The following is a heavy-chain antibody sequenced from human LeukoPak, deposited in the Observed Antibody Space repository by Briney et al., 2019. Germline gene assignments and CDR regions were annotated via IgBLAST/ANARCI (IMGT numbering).Heavy chain of an antibody. CDR3: ARDRSIAVAGYYFDY. J-gene: IGHJ4*02. V-gene: IGHV3-33*08. D-gene: IGHD6-19*01. CDR1: GFTFDDYG. Sequence: GGSLRLSCAASGFTFDDYGMSWVRQAPGKGLEWVAVIWYDGSNKYYADSVKGRFTISRDNSKNTLYLQMNSLRAEDTAVYYCARDRSIAVAGYYFDYWGQGTLVTVSS. CDR2: IWYDGSNK.